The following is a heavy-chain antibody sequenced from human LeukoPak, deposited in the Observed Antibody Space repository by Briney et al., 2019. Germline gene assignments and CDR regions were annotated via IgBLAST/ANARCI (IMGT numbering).Heavy chain of an antibody. V-gene: IGHV4-38-2*02. J-gene: IGHJ4*02. CDR3: ARDDYSNYGHY. CDR2: IYYGGT. D-gene: IGHD4-11*01. CDR1: GDSIISGYH. Sequence: PSETLSLTCAVSGDSIISGYHWAWIRQPPGKGLEWIGSIYYGGTNYNPSLRGRVTILMDTSKNQFSLELSSVTAADTAVYFCARDDYSNYGHYWGQGKLVTVSS.